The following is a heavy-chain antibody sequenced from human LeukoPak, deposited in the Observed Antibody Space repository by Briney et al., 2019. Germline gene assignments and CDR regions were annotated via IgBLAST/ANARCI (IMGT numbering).Heavy chain of an antibody. Sequence: ASVKVSCKASGYTFTSYDINWVRQATGQGLEWMGWMNPNSGNTGYAQKFQGRVTMTRNTSISTAYMELSSLRSEDTAVYYCARVRGTMVRGVINPLLKKRWFDPWGQGTLVTVSS. J-gene: IGHJ5*02. CDR3: ARVRGTMVRGVINPLLKKRWFDP. CDR1: GYTFTSYD. V-gene: IGHV1-8*01. D-gene: IGHD3-10*01. CDR2: MNPNSGNT.